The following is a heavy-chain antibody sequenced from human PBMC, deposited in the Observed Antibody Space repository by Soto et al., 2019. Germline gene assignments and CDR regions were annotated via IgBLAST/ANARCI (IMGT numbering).Heavy chain of an antibody. V-gene: IGHV1-2*02. D-gene: IGHD3-10*01. CDR3: AREGGKLRWFGELWDYYGMDV. J-gene: IGHJ6*02. CDR1: GYTFTGYY. Sequence: ASVKVSCKASGYTFTGYYMHWVRQAPGQGLEWMGWINPNSGGTNYAQKFQGRVTMTRDTSISTAYMELSRLRSDDTAVYYCAREGGKLRWFGELWDYYGMDVWGQGTTVTVSS. CDR2: INPNSGGT.